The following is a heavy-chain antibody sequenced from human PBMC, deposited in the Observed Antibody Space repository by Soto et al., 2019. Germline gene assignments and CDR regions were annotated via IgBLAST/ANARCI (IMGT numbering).Heavy chain of an antibody. CDR1: GGSFSGHY. J-gene: IGHJ4*02. Sequence: SETLSLTCAVYGGSFSGHYWSWIRQPPGKGLEWIGEINHSGSTNYNPSLKSRVTISVDTSKNQFSLKLTSVIAADTAVYYCARGIALTEGVDRGAPDKYYLDSWGRGTLVTVSS. CDR2: INHSGST. D-gene: IGHD2-21*01. V-gene: IGHV4-34*01. CDR3: ARGIALTEGVDRGAPDKYYLDS.